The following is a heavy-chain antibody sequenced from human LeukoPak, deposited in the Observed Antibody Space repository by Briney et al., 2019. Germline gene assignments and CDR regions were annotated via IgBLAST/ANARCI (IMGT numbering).Heavy chain of an antibody. D-gene: IGHD1/OR15-1a*01. J-gene: IGHJ5*02. CDR1: GFTFSTYG. CDR2: ISYDGGDK. V-gene: IGHV3-30*18. CDR3: AKKTSTWFDP. Sequence: SGGSLRLSCAASGFTFSTYGMHWVRQAPGKGLEWVAVISYDGGDKYYADSVKGRFTVSRDNSKNTLHLQMIGLRAEDTAVYYCAKKTSTWFDPWGQGTLVTVSS.